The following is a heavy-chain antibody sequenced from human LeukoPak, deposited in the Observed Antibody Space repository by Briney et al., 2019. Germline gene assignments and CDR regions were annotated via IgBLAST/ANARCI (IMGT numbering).Heavy chain of an antibody. V-gene: IGHV4-34*01. J-gene: IGHJ4*02. CDR1: GGSFSGYY. CDR3: ARRVVVITGYDY. CDR2: INHSGST. D-gene: IGHD3-22*01. Sequence: SETLSLTCAVYGGSFSGYYWSWIRQPPGKGLEWIGEINHSGSTNYNPSLKSRVTISVDTSKNRFSLKLSSVTAADTAVYYCARRVVVITGYDYWGQGTLVTVSS.